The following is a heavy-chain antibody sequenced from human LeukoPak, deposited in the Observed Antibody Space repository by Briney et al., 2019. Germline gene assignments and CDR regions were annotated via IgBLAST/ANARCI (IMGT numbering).Heavy chain of an antibody. CDR1: GFTFSSYG. Sequence: GRSLRLSCAASGFTFSSYGMHWVRQAPGKGLEWVAVISYDGSNKYYADSVKGRFTISRDNSKNTLYLQMNSLRAEDTAVYYCAKDHYYYDSSGYPGSEALGAWYFDYWGQGTLVTVSS. D-gene: IGHD3-22*01. J-gene: IGHJ4*02. CDR3: AKDHYYYDSSGYPGSEALGAWYFDY. V-gene: IGHV3-30*18. CDR2: ISYDGSNK.